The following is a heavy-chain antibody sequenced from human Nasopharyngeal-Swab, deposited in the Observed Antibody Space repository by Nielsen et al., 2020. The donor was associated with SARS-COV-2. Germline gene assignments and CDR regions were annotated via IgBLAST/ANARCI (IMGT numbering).Heavy chain of an antibody. Sequence: WVRHAPGQGLEWMGWISAYNGNTNYAQKLQGRVTMTTDTSTSTAYMELRSLRSDDTAVYYCARVSREIEYSSSLYYYYYYMDVWGKGTTVTVSS. D-gene: IGHD6-6*01. J-gene: IGHJ6*03. CDR2: ISAYNGNT. CDR3: ARVSREIEYSSSLYYYYYYMDV. V-gene: IGHV1-18*01.